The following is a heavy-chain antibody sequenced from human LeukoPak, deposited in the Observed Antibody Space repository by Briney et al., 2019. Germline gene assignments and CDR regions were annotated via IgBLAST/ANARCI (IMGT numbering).Heavy chain of an antibody. V-gene: IGHV3-53*01. J-gene: IGHJ4*02. CDR1: GFTVSTDH. Sequence: GGSLRLSCAASGFTVSTDHMSWVRQAPGKGLEWVAVSYSGGSRYHAESVKGRFTISRDNSKNMLYLQMNSLRAEDTAVYYCAKEMATSVFDYWGQGTLVTVSS. CDR3: AKEMATSVFDY. CDR2: SYSGGSR. D-gene: IGHD5-24*01.